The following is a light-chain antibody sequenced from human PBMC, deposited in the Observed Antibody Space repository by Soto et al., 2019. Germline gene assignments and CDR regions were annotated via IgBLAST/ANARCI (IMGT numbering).Light chain of an antibody. CDR2: AAS. J-gene: IGKJ1*01. Sequence: IPLTQSPSSLSASVGDRVTITCRASQGISSYLAWYQQKPGKAPKLLIYAASTLQSGVPSRFSGSGSGTDFTLTISSLQPEDVATYDCQQLNSYPRTFGQGTKVEIK. V-gene: IGKV1-9*01. CDR3: QQLNSYPRT. CDR1: QGISSY.